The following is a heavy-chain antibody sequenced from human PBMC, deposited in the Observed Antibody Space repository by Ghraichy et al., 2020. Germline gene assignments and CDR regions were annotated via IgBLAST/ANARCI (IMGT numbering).Heavy chain of an antibody. D-gene: IGHD2-2*02. CDR3: ARSRSGRTIGYCSSTSCYKGAFDI. CDR1: GGSFSGYY. J-gene: IGHJ3*02. Sequence: ESLNITCAVYGGSFSGYYWSWIRQPPGKGLEWIGEINHSGSTNYNPSLKSRVTISVDTSKNQFSLKLSSVTAADTAVYYCARSRSGRTIGYCSSTSCYKGAFDIWGQGTMVTVSS. CDR2: INHSGST. V-gene: IGHV4-34*01.